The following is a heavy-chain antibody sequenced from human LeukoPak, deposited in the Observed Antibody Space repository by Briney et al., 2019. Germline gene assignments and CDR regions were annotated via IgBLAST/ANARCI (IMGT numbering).Heavy chain of an antibody. CDR3: ARGGIVAAGIINNHDAFDV. Sequence: SVKVSCKTSGYTFTGYYIHWVRQAPGQGLEWMGGIIPIFGTAHYAQKFQGRVTITADESTSTAYMELSSLRSEDTAVYYCARGGIVAAGIINNHDAFDVWGLGTMVTVSS. V-gene: IGHV1-69*13. J-gene: IGHJ3*01. D-gene: IGHD6-13*01. CDR2: IIPIFGTA. CDR1: GYTFTGYY.